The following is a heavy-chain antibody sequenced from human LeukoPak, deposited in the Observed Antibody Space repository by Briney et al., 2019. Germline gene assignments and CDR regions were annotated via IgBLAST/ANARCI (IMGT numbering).Heavy chain of an antibody. V-gene: IGHV3-30*02. CDR3: AKIADILTGYPAADIWGAFDI. J-gene: IGHJ3*02. CDR1: GFTFSSYG. D-gene: IGHD3-9*01. CDR2: IRYDGSNK. Sequence: PGGSLRLSCAASGFTFSSYGMHWVRQAPGKGLEWVAFIRYDGSNKYYADSVKGRFTISRDNSKNTLYLQMNSLRAEDTAVYYCAKIADILTGYPAADIWGAFDIWGQGTIVTVSS.